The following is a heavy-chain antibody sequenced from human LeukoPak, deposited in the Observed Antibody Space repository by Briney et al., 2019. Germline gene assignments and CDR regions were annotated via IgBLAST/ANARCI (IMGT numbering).Heavy chain of an antibody. CDR3: LRGVDSAKLGY. CDR1: DGSFSGYY. CDR2: LHPSGST. D-gene: IGHD3-22*01. V-gene: IGHV4-34*01. J-gene: IGHJ4*02. Sequence: PSETLSLTCAVYDGSFSGYYCNWVRQPPGKGLEWIGELHPSGSTSYNTSLRSRLTISVDTSKNQCSLKLTSVTAADTAMYFCLRGVDSAKLGYWGQGALVTVSS.